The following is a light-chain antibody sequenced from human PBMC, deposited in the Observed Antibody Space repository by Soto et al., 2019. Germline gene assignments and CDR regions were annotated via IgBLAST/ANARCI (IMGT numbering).Light chain of an antibody. CDR1: QSVSSN. V-gene: IGKV3-15*01. CDR3: QQYSNWPRT. Sequence: EIVMTQSPATLSVSPGERATLSCRASQSVSSNLAWYQQKPGQAPRLLIYGASTRATGTPARFSGSGSGTEFTLTISSLQSEDFAVYYCQQYSNWPRTFGQGTKV. J-gene: IGKJ1*01. CDR2: GAS.